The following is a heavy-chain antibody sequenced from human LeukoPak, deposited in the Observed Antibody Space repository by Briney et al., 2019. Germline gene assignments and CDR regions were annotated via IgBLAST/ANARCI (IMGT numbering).Heavy chain of an antibody. CDR1: GYTFIGYY. CDR3: ARKYGDYNAELAFDI. D-gene: IGHD4-17*01. Sequence: GASVKVSCKASGYTFIGYYMYWVRQAPGQGPELMGWINPNSGGTNYAQKFQGRVTMTRDTSISTAYMELSRLRSDDTAVYYCARKYGDYNAELAFDIWGQGTMVTVSS. CDR2: INPNSGGT. V-gene: IGHV1-2*02. J-gene: IGHJ3*02.